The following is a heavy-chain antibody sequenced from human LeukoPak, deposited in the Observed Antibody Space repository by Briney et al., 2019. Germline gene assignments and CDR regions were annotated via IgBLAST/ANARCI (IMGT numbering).Heavy chain of an antibody. Sequence: SVKVSCKASGYSFTGYYMHWVRQAPGQGLEWMGRINPNSGGTNYAQKFQGRVTMTKDTSISTAYMELSRLSSDDTAVYFCARVMSGHGWYLDYWGQGTLVTVSS. J-gene: IGHJ4*02. CDR1: GYSFTGYY. D-gene: IGHD5-12*01. V-gene: IGHV1-2*06. CDR3: ARVMSGHGWYLDY. CDR2: INPNSGGT.